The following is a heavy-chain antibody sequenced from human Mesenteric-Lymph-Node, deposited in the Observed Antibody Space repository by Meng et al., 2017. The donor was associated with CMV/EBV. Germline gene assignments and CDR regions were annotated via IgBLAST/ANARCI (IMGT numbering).Heavy chain of an antibody. J-gene: IGHJ5*02. CDR2: IYYSGST. V-gene: IGHV4-30-4*08. D-gene: IGHD4-11*01. CDR3: ARDPGTTVTSMGFDP. CDR1: GGSISSGDYY. Sequence: LRLSCTVSGGSISSGDYYWSWIRQPPGKGLEWIGYIYYSGSTYYNPSLKSRVTISVDTSKNQFSLKLSSVTAADTAVYYCARDPGTTVTSMGFDPWGQGTLVTVSS.